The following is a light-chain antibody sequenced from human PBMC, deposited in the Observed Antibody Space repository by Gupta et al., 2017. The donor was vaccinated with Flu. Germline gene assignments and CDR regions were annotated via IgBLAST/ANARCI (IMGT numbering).Light chain of an antibody. CDR1: QSVLYSSSNKNY. CDR2: WAS. Sequence: DIVMTQSPDSLAVSLGERATINCKSSQSVLYSSSNKNYLAWYQQKPGQPPKLLIYWASTRESGVPDRFSGSGSGTDFTLTISSLQAEDVAVYYCQQDYSTPLTFGGGTKVEIK. V-gene: IGKV4-1*01. J-gene: IGKJ4*01. CDR3: QQDYSTPLT.